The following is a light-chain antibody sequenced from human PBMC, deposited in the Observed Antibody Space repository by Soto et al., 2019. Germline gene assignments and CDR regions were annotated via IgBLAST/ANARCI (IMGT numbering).Light chain of an antibody. J-gene: IGLJ1*01. CDR3: TSYTPFVTLGSV. V-gene: IGLV2-14*01. CDR2: EVT. CDR1: SSDIVGYNS. Sequence: QSVLTQPASVSGAPGQSITISCTGTSSDIVGYNSVSWYQQHPGRAPRLIIYEVTNRPSGVSNRFSASKSGNTASLTISGLQAEDEADYYCTSYTPFVTLGSVFGTGTKVTV.